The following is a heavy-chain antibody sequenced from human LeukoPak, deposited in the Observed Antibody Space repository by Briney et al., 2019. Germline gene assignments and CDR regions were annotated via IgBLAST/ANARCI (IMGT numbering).Heavy chain of an antibody. CDR2: INHSGST. D-gene: IGHD6-13*01. J-gene: IGHJ5*02. CDR1: GGSFSGYY. V-gene: IGHV4-34*01. CDR3: ARGRIAAAGFNWFDP. Sequence: SETLSLTCAVYGGSFSGYYWSWIRQPPGKGLEWIGEINHSGSTNCNPSLKSRVTISVDTSKNQFSLKLSSVTAADTAVYYCARGRIAAAGFNWFDPWGQGTLVTVSS.